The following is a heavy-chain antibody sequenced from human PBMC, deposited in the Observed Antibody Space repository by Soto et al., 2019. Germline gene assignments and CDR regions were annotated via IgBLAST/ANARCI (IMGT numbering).Heavy chain of an antibody. CDR3: ARAHLYYDILTGYYFDY. CDR1: GGSISSSNW. CDR2: IYHSGST. Sequence: SETLSLTCAVSGGSISSSNWWSWVRQPPGKGLEWIGEIYHSGSTNYNPSLKSRVTISVDKSKNQFSLKLSSVTAADTAVYYCARAHLYYDILTGYYFDYWGQGTLVTVSS. J-gene: IGHJ4*02. V-gene: IGHV4-4*02. D-gene: IGHD3-9*01.